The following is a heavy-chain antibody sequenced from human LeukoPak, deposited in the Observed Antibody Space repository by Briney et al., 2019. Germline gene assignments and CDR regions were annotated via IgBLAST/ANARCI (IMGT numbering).Heavy chain of an antibody. CDR2: IYYSGST. Sequence: TSETLSLTCTVSGGSISSRDYYWGWIRQPPGKGLEWIGNIYYSGSTSYNPSLKSRVTISVDTSKNQFSLKLSSVTAADTAVYYCARQSNWNYGYWGQGTLVTVSS. V-gene: IGHV4-39*07. CDR1: GGSISSRDYY. D-gene: IGHD1-7*01. CDR3: ARQSNWNYGY. J-gene: IGHJ4*02.